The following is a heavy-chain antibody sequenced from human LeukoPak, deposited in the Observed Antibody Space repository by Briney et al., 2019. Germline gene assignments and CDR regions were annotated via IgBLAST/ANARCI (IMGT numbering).Heavy chain of an antibody. V-gene: IGHV3-74*01. Sequence: GGSPRLSCAASGFTFRSYWMHWVRQAPGKGLVLVPRINSDVSITSYADSVKGRFTISRDNAKNTLYLQMNSLRAEDTAVYYCARLVERGHCSGGSCYPNNWFDPWGQGTLVTVSS. J-gene: IGHJ5*02. D-gene: IGHD2-15*01. CDR3: ARLVERGHCSGGSCYPNNWFDP. CDR1: GFTFRSYW. CDR2: INSDVSIT.